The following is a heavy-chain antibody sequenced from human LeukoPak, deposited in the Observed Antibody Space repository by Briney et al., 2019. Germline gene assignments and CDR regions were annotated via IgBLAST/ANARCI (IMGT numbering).Heavy chain of an antibody. D-gene: IGHD5-12*01. CDR3: AKRFRYNGAWTYGMDV. Sequence: PGGSLRLSCAASGFSFSDSYMSWIRQAPGKGREGGSYISTTTYTIYADSVKGRSTISRDNAKNSVYLQMNSLTAADTAVYYCAKRFRYNGAWTYGMDVWGQGTAVTVSS. V-gene: IGHV3-11*03. J-gene: IGHJ6*02. CDR1: GFSFSDSY. CDR2: ISTTTYT.